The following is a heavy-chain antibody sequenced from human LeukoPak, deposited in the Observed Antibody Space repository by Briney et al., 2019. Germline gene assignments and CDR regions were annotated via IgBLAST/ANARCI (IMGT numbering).Heavy chain of an antibody. Sequence: GGSLRLSCAASGSTFSSYAMNWVRQAPGKGLEWVSYISSSSTIYYADSVKGRFTISRDNAENSLYLQMNSLRAEDTAVYYCARVPYYMDVWGKGTTVTVSS. CDR1: GSTFSSYA. D-gene: IGHD3-16*01. J-gene: IGHJ6*03. CDR3: ARVPYYMDV. CDR2: ISSSSTI. V-gene: IGHV3-48*04.